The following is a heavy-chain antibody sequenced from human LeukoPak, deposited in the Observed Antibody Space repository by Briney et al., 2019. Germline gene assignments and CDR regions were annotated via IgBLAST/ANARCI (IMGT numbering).Heavy chain of an antibody. Sequence: GGSLRLSCAASGFTVSSNYMSWVRQAPGKGLEWVSVIYSGGSTYYADSVKGRFTISRDNSKNTLYLQMNSLRAEDTAVYYCARGPYGSGSPFDYWGQGTLVTVSS. V-gene: IGHV3-53*01. CDR1: GFTVSSNY. J-gene: IGHJ4*02. CDR2: IYSGGST. CDR3: ARGPYGSGSPFDY. D-gene: IGHD3-10*01.